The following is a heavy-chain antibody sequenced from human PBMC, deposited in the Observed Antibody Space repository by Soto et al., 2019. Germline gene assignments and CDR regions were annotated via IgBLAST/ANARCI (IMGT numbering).Heavy chain of an antibody. J-gene: IGHJ3*02. CDR1: GFTFSRYG. Sequence: VGSLRLSCASSGFTFSRYGMHCVRQSPGKWLEWVALIWFDGSNKDYADSVKGRFTISRDNSKNMLYMQMKSLRPEDTAVYYCARDYDFWSGQTEAAFDIWGQGTSDTVSS. D-gene: IGHD3-3*01. V-gene: IGHV3-33*01. CDR2: IWFDGSNK. CDR3: ARDYDFWSGQTEAAFDI.